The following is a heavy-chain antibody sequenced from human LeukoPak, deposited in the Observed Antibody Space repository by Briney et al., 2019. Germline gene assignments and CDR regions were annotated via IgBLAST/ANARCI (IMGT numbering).Heavy chain of an antibody. J-gene: IGHJ4*02. Sequence: GGSLRLSCAASGFTFSSYAMSWVRQAPGKGLEWVSAISGSGGSTYYADSVKGRFTISRDNSKNTLYLQMSSLRAEDTAVYYCAKGNTMIVVVSDYWGQGTLVTFSS. CDR1: GFTFSSYA. D-gene: IGHD3-22*01. CDR2: ISGSGGST. V-gene: IGHV3-23*01. CDR3: AKGNTMIVVVSDY.